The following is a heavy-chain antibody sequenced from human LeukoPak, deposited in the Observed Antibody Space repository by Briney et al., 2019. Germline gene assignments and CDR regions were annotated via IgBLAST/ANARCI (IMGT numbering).Heavy chain of an antibody. CDR3: ARVKQRLVRLLGRDTTYNYYYYMDV. J-gene: IGHJ6*03. CDR2: MNPNSGNT. V-gene: IGHV1-8*03. Sequence: GASVKVSCKASGYTFTSYDINWVRQATGQGLEWMGWMNPNSGNTGYAQKFQGRVTITRNTSISTAYMELRSLRSDDTAVYYCARVKQRLVRLLGRDTTYNYYYYMDVWGKGTTVTVSS. D-gene: IGHD6-13*01. CDR1: GYTFTSYD.